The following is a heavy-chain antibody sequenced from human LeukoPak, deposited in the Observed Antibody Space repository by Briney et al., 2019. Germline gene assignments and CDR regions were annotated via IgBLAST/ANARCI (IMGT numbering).Heavy chain of an antibody. V-gene: IGHV4-34*01. Sequence: SETLSLTCAVYGGSFSAHYWSWIRQPPGQGLEWIGEINHSGSTNYNPSLKSRVTISVDKSKNQFSLKLSFVTAADTAVYYCARRDYYDSTGYFTFWGQGTLVTVSS. J-gene: IGHJ4*02. CDR1: GGSFSAHY. CDR2: INHSGST. D-gene: IGHD3-22*01. CDR3: ARRDYYDSTGYFTF.